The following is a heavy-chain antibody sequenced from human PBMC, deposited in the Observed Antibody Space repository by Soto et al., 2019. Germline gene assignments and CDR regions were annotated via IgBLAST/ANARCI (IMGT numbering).Heavy chain of an antibody. Sequence: SGGSLRLSCAASGFTFTTYAMTWVRQAPGKGLEWVSTLSGTGRSTYYADSVKGRFTISRDNSKNTLFLQMNSLRAEDTAIYYCAKDGSYYFDSSGYFYFDSWGQGTLVTVSS. J-gene: IGHJ4*02. V-gene: IGHV3-23*01. CDR3: AKDGSYYFDSSGYFYFDS. D-gene: IGHD3-22*01. CDR2: LSGTGRST. CDR1: GFTFTTYA.